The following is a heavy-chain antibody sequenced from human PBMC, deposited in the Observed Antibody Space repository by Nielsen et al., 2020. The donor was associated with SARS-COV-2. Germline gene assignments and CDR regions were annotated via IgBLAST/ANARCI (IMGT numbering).Heavy chain of an antibody. J-gene: IGHJ4*02. CDR1: GFTFSSYG. D-gene: IGHD6-19*01. Sequence: GESLKISCAASGFTFSSYGMHWARQAPGKGLEWVAVISYDGSNKYYADSVKGRFTISRDNSKNTLYLQMNSLRAEDTAVYYCAKDRGGSGWYLEDYWGQGTLVTVSS. V-gene: IGHV3-30*18. CDR3: AKDRGGSGWYLEDY. CDR2: ISYDGSNK.